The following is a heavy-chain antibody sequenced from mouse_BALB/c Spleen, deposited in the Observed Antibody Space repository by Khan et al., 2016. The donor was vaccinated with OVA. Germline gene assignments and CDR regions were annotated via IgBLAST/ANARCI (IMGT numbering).Heavy chain of an antibody. CDR1: GFSLTSYG. V-gene: IGHV2-9*02. CDR3: ARDYGSSVEYFDV. J-gene: IGHJ1*01. D-gene: IGHD1-1*01. Sequence: QVQLKESGPGLVAPSQSLSITCTVSGFSLTSYGVHWVRQPPGKGLEWLGLIWAGGSTNYNSALMSRLTINKDNSKSQVFLKMHSLQTDDTAMYYCARDYGSSVEYFDVWGAGTTVTVAS. CDR2: IWAGGST.